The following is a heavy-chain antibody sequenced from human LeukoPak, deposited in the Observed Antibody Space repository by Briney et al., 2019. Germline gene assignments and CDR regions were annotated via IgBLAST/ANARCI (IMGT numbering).Heavy chain of an antibody. CDR2: INYSGNT. CDR3: GRGGGGSYLEYSFYY. CDR1: GASITRRY. J-gene: IGHJ4*02. D-gene: IGHD3-10*01. V-gene: IGHV4-59*11. Sequence: SETLSLTCTVSGASITRRYWSWIRQPPGKGLEWIGYINYSGNTNYNHSLKSRVTISVDTSKNQFSLKLSSVTAADTAVYYCGRGGGGSYLEYSFYYWGQGTLVTVSS.